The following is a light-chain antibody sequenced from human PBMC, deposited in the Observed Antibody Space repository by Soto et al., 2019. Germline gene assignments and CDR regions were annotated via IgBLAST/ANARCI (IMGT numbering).Light chain of an antibody. V-gene: IGKV3-15*01. Sequence: EIVMTQSPATLSVSPGERATPSCRASQSVSSNLAWYQQKPGQAPRLLIYRASTRATGVPARFSGSGSGAEFTLTISRLEPEDFAVYYCQQYGTSQTFGQGTKVDIK. CDR1: QSVSSN. CDR2: RAS. CDR3: QQYGTSQT. J-gene: IGKJ1*01.